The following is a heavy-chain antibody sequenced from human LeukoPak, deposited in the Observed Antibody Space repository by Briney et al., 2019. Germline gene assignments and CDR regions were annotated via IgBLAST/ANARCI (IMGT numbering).Heavy chain of an antibody. CDR3: ERAISLLNWFDP. J-gene: IGHJ5*02. D-gene: IGHD1-14*01. Sequence: SETLSLTCTVSGGSISSGSYYWSWIRQPAGKGLEWIGRIYTSGSTNYNPSLKSRVTISVDTSKNQFSLRLGSVPAADTAVYYCERAISLLNWFDPWGQGTLVTVSS. CDR1: GGSISSGSYY. V-gene: IGHV4-61*02. CDR2: IYTSGST.